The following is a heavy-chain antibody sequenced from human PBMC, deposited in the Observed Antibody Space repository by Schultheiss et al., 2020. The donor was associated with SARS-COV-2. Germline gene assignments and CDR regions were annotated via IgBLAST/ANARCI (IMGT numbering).Heavy chain of an antibody. CDR3: ARDHHFYDSSGYPNWFDP. J-gene: IGHJ5*02. CDR2: IIPIFGTA. V-gene: IGHV1-69*13. Sequence: SVKVSCKASGYTFTGYYMHWVRQAPGQGLEWMGGIIPIFGTANYAQKFQGRVTITADESTSTAYMELSSLRSEDTAVYYCARDHHFYDSSGYPNWFDPWGQGTLVTVSS. CDR1: GYTFTGYY. D-gene: IGHD3-22*01.